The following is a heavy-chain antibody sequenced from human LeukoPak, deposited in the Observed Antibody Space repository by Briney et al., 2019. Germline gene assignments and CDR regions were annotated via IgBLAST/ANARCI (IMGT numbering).Heavy chain of an antibody. V-gene: IGHV4-59*12. CDR3: ARAPGIMSGNWRFDY. Sequence: SETLSLTRTVSGGSISPYYWTWIQQPPGKRLERIGYIHYSGSTNYNPSLTNRVTMSVDTSKNQFSLKLSSLTAADTAVYYCARAPGIMSGNWRFDYWGQGTLVTVSS. J-gene: IGHJ4*02. CDR1: GGSISPYY. CDR2: IHYSGST. D-gene: IGHD3-16*01.